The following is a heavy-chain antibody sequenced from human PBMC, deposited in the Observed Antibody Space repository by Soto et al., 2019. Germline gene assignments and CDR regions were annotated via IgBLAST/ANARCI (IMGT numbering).Heavy chain of an antibody. CDR2: IFSDGSSK. CDR1: GVAFTRSG. D-gene: IGHD1-7*01. CDR3: ARDKGTTCLDN. Sequence: QMHLVESGGGVVQPGRSLGLSCAASGVAFTRSGMHWVRQAPGKGLEWVAFIFSDGSSKYYADSVKGRFTISRDNSKNTLYLQKNSLRAEDTAIYYCARDKGTTCLDNWGQGTLVTVSS. V-gene: IGHV3-33*01. J-gene: IGHJ4*02.